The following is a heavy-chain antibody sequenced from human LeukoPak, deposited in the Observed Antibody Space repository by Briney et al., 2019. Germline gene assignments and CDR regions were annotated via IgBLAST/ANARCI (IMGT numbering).Heavy chain of an antibody. CDR3: AKDERVQWLGVFSY. D-gene: IGHD6-19*01. J-gene: IGHJ4*02. CDR1: GFTVSSNY. Sequence: GGSLRLSCAASGFTVSSNYMSWVRQAPGKGLEWVSVIYSGGRTYYADSVKGRFTISRDNSKNTLYLQMNSLRAEDTAVYYYAKDERVQWLGVFSYWGQGTLVTVSS. CDR2: IYSGGRT. V-gene: IGHV3-53*01.